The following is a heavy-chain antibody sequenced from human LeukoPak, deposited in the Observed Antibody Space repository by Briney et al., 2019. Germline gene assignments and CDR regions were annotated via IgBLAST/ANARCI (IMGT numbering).Heavy chain of an antibody. CDR1: GGTFSSYA. CDR3: ARVASSGTYFDY. CDR2: IIPIFGTA. J-gene: IGHJ4*02. V-gene: IGHV1-69*13. Sequence: EASVKVSCKASGGTFSSYAISWVRQAPGQGLEWMGGIIPIFGTANYAQKFQGRVTITADESTSTAYMELSSLRSDDTAVYYCARVASSGTYFDYWGQGTLVTVSS. D-gene: IGHD1-26*01.